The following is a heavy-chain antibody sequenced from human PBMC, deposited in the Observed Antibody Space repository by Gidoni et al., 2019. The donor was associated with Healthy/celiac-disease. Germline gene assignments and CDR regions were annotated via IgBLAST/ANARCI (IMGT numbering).Heavy chain of an antibody. V-gene: IGHV1-18*01. CDR3: ARVDYCSSTSCYKRGYYYGMDV. CDR2: ISAYNGNT. J-gene: IGHJ6*02. Sequence: QVQLVQSGAEVKKPGASVKVSCKASGYTFTSYGISWVRQAPGQGLEWMGWISAYNGNTNYAQKLQGRVTMTTDTSKSTAYMELRSLRSDDTAVYYCARVDYCSSTSCYKRGYYYGMDVWGQGTTVTVSS. CDR1: GYTFTSYG. D-gene: IGHD2-2*02.